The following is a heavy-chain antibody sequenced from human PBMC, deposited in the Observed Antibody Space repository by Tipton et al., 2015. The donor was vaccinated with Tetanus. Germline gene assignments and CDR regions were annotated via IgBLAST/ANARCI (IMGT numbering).Heavy chain of an antibody. CDR2: VSFSGRT. D-gene: IGHD3-10*01. V-gene: IGHV4-61*08. CDR1: GGSVRSGDYS. CDR3: GRSKLLWIGESLWGFDT. Sequence: TLSLTCTVSGGSVRSGDYSWNWIRQPPGKGLEWLVYVSFSGRTNSNYPLKSRITISQDTSKNQFSLRLTSVTAADTAVYYCGRSKLLWIGESLWGFDTGGQGSVVTVAA. J-gene: IGHJ5*02.